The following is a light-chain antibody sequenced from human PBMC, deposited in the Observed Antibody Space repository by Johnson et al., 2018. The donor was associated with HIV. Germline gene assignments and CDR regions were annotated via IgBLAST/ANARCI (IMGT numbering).Light chain of an antibody. V-gene: IGLV1-51*01. Sequence: QAVLTQPPSVSAAPGQTVTISCSGSSSNIGNNYISWDQQLPGTAPKRLTYENNKRPSGIPDRFYGCNSGTSATLGITGLQTGDEADYYCLAWYSSLSAYVFGTGTKVTVL. CDR3: LAWYSSLSAYV. J-gene: IGLJ1*01. CDR2: ENN. CDR1: SSNIGNNY.